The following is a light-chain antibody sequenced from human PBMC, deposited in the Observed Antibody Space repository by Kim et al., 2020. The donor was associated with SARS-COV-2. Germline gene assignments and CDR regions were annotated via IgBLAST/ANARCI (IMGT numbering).Light chain of an antibody. CDR2: YDR. V-gene: IGLV3-21*01. J-gene: IGLJ3*02. CDR1: NIGSKG. CDR3: QVWDGASDWV. Sequence: VAPGQTARITCGGDNIGSKGVHWYQQRPGQAPILVISYDRDRPSGIPERFSGSNSGDTATLTISRVEAGDEADYFCQVWDGASDWVFGGGTKLTVL.